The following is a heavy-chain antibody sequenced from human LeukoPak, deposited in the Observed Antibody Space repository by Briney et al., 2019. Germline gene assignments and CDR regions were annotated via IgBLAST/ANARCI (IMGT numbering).Heavy chain of an antibody. D-gene: IGHD3-10*01. CDR1: GFTLSSYW. Sequence: GGSLTLSCAASGFTLSSYWMSWVRQAPGKGLEWVGRIKSKSDGGTTDYAAPVKGRFTISRDDSKNTLFLQVNSLKIEDTAVYYCTTVTLRPVGLWGQGTLVTVSS. J-gene: IGHJ4*02. CDR3: TTVTLRPVGL. V-gene: IGHV3-15*05. CDR2: IKSKSDGGTT.